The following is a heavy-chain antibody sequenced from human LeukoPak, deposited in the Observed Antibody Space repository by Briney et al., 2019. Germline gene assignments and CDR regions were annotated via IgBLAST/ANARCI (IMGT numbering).Heavy chain of an antibody. CDR1: GFTVYSYA. D-gene: IGHD1-1*01. J-gene: IGHJ4*02. V-gene: IGHV3-23*01. CDR2: IRGSGVAT. CDR3: ASRVDTTLV. Sequence: GGSLRLSCAASGFTVYSYAMSWVRQAPGRGLEWVSAIRGSGVATFYADSVKGRFTISRDNSRNTLYLQMNSLRAEDTAVYFCASRVDTTLVWGQGTLVTVSS.